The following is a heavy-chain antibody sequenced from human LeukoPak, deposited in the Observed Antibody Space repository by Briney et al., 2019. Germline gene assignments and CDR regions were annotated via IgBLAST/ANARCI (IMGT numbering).Heavy chain of an antibody. V-gene: IGHV4-38-2*02. CDR2: ISHSGNT. D-gene: IGHD4-23*01. J-gene: IGHJ4*02. CDR3: AREDGGTHSSDY. Sequence: SETLSLTCSVSGHSISSGYFWAWIRQPPGKGLEWIGSISHSGNTYYTPSLKSRVTISADTSRNQFSLELRSVTAADTALYYCAREDGGTHSSDYWGQGTLVTVSS. CDR1: GHSISSGYF.